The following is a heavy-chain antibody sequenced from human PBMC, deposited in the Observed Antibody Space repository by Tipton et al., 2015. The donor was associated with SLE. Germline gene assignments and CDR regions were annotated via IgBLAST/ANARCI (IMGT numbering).Heavy chain of an antibody. J-gene: IGHJ2*01. CDR2: LFYSGNS. V-gene: IGHV4-59*01. CDR1: GGSISSKY. CDR3: AGASSGSAQRHWYFDL. Sequence: TLSLTCTVSGGSISSKYWSWIRQPPGKGLEWIGYLFYSGNSNYNPSLKGRVTLSADTSKNHFSLKLTSVTAADTAVYYCAGASSGSAQRHWYFDLWGRGTLVTVSS. D-gene: IGHD6-19*01.